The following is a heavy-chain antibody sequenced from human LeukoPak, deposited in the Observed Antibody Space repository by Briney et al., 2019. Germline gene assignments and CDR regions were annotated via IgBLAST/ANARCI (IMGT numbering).Heavy chain of an antibody. V-gene: IGHV4-34*01. CDR3: AIRRDCTGGVCYSRLRVWFDP. CDR2: INHSGST. Sequence: SETLSLTCAVYGGSFSGYYWSWIRQPPGKGLEWIGEINHSGSTNYNPSLKSRVTISVDTSKNQFSLKLSSVTAADTAVYYCAIRRDCTGGVCYSRLRVWFDPWGQGTLVTVSS. D-gene: IGHD2-8*02. J-gene: IGHJ5*02. CDR1: GGSFSGYY.